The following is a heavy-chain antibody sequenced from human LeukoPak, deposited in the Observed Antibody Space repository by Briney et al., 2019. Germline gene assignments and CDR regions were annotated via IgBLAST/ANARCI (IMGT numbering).Heavy chain of an antibody. V-gene: IGHV4-39*07. CDR1: GGSISSSSYY. CDR2: INHSGST. Sequence: SETLSLTCTVSGGSISSSSYYWGWIRQPPGKGLEWIGEINHSGSTNYNPSLKSRVTISVDTSKNQFSLKLSSVTAADTAVYYCARGGTIFGVVIIYRGFDYWGQGTLVTVSS. J-gene: IGHJ4*02. D-gene: IGHD3-3*01. CDR3: ARGGTIFGVVIIYRGFDY.